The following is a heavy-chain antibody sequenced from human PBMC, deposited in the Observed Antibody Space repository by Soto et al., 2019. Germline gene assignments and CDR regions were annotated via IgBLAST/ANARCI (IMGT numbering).Heavy chain of an antibody. CDR2: LYSDGRT. D-gene: IGHD6-13*01. J-gene: IGHJ4*02. V-gene: IGHV3-53*02. CDR3: ARCSGWYGQCYFDC. Sequence: DVQLVETGGGLIQPGGSLRLSCAASGFIVSSSYMSWVRQAPGKGLEWVSVLYSDGRTYYADSVKGRFTISSDNSKNTLYLQMNILSAEDTAVYYCARCSGWYGQCYFDCWGQGTLVTVSS. CDR1: GFIVSSSY.